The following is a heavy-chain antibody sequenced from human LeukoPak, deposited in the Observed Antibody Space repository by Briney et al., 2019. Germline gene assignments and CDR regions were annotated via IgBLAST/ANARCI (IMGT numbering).Heavy chain of an antibody. V-gene: IGHV3-7*01. CDR1: GFTFTSYW. CDR2: INQDGSEK. Sequence: GGSLRLSCAASGFTFTSYWMSWVRQVPGKGPEWVANINQDGSEKYYVDSVKGRFTISRDNAKNSLYLQMNSLRAEDTAVYYCARDLSGPSVYWGQGTLVTVSS. CDR3: ARDLSGPSVY. D-gene: IGHD1-26*01. J-gene: IGHJ4*02.